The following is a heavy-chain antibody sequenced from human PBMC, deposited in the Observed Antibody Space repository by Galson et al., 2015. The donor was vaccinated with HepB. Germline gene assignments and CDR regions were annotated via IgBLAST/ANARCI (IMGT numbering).Heavy chain of an antibody. D-gene: IGHD6-19*01. Sequence: SVKVSCKASGGTFSSYAINWVRQAPGQGLEWMGRIIPILDIPNYAQKFQGRVTITADKSTSTAYMELSSLRSEDTAVYYCATAGGGWFCSRCGMDAWGQGTTVTVSS. J-gene: IGHJ6*02. CDR2: IIPILDIP. CDR1: GGTFSSYA. CDR3: ATAGGGWFCSRCGMDA. V-gene: IGHV1-69*04.